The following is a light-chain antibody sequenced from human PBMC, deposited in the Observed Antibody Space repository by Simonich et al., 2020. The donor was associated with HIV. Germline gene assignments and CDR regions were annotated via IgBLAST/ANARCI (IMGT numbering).Light chain of an antibody. J-gene: IGKJ2*01. CDR3: QQYYSTPYT. CDR2: AAS. CDR1: QIIRRD. Sequence: DIQITQSPSSLSASVENRVTITCRASQIIRRDLNWYQKKPGNAPKILIDAASRLETGVPSTFSGSGSGTDYTLTISSLQPEDFATYYCQQYYSTPYTFGQGTKLEIK. V-gene: IGKV1-NL1*01.